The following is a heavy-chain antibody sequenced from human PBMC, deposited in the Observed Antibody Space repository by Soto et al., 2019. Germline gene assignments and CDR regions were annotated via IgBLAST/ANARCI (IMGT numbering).Heavy chain of an antibody. CDR3: ARATYYDFWSGFFDI. CDR2: IYHSGNT. CDR1: GYSISSGYY. Sequence: SETLSLTCSVSGYSISSGYYWGWIRQPPGKGLEWIGSIYHSGNTYYNPSLKSQVTISVDTSKNQFSLKLTSVTAADTAVYYCARATYYDFWSGFFDIWGQGTTVTVSS. J-gene: IGHJ3*02. V-gene: IGHV4-38-2*02. D-gene: IGHD3-3*01.